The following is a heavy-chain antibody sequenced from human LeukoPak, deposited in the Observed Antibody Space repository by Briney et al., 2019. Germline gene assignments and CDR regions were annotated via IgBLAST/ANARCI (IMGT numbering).Heavy chain of an antibody. CDR3: ARHFSVATTSPLQH. D-gene: IGHD5-12*01. J-gene: IGHJ1*01. Sequence: RLSXXXXGFNFENFWLDWVRQVPGKGLVWVSRTNSDGSITTYADSVKGGFTISRDNAKNTLYLQMNSLRVGDTALYYCARHFSVATTSPLQHWGPVTLVTVSS. CDR2: TNSDGSIT. V-gene: IGHV3-74*01. CDR1: GFNFENFW.